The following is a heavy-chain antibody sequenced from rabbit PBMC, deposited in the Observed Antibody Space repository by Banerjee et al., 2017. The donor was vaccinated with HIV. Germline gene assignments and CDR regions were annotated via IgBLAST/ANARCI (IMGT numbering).Heavy chain of an antibody. D-gene: IGHD5-1*01. CDR2: IYAGASGST. CDR1: GFDFSSDA. Sequence: QSLEESGGDLVKPGASLTLTCKASGFDFSSDAMCWVRQAPGKGLEWIACIYAGASGSTTYASWAKGRFTISKTSSTTVTLQMTSLTAADTATYFCGRGTASYLWGPGTLVPS. CDR3: GRGTASYL. V-gene: IGHV1S40*01. J-gene: IGHJ6*01.